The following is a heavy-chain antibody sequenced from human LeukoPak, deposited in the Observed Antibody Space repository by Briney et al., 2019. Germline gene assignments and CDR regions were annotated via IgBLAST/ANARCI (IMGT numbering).Heavy chain of an antibody. V-gene: IGHV3-23*01. J-gene: IGHJ3*02. CDR3: AKVGYCSSTSCYDAFDI. CDR1: GFTFSSYA. D-gene: IGHD2-2*01. CDR2: ISGSGGST. Sequence: GGSLRLSCAASGFTFSSYAMSWVRQAPGKGLEWVSAISGSGGSTLHADSVKGRFTISRDNSKNTLYLQMNSLRAEDTAVYYCAKVGYCSSTSCYDAFDIWGQGTKVTVSS.